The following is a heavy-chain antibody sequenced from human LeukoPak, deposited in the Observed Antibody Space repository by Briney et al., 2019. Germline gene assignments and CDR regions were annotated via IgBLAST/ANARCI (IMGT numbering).Heavy chain of an antibody. CDR1: GFTFSDYY. D-gene: IGHD2-2*01. CDR3: ARKLGYCSSTSCYYYGMDV. CDR2: ISSSGSTI. Sequence: PGGSLRLSCAASGFTFSDYYMSWIRQAPGKGLEWVSYISSSGSTIYYADSVKGRFTISRDNAKNSLYLQMNSLRAEDTAVYYCARKLGYCSSTSCYYYGMDVWGQGTRSPSP. J-gene: IGHJ6*02. V-gene: IGHV3-11*01.